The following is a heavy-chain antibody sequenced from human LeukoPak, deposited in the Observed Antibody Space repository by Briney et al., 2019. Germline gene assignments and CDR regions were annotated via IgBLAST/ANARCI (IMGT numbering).Heavy chain of an antibody. Sequence: SETLSLTCIVSGGSLSSYYWCWIRQPPGKGLEWIGYIYYSGRTNYNPSLKSRVTISVDTCKNQFSLKLSSVTAADTAVYYCARAVLGYYYGSGSYYNWFDPWGQGTLVTVSS. D-gene: IGHD3-10*01. CDR1: GGSLSSYY. CDR2: IYYSGRT. J-gene: IGHJ5*02. CDR3: ARAVLGYYYGSGSYYNWFDP. V-gene: IGHV4-59*01.